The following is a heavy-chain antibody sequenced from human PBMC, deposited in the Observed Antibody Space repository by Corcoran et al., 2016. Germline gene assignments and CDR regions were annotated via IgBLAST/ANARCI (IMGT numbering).Heavy chain of an antibody. CDR3: AREKEIGFRYFDWLLRDYDYGMDV. D-gene: IGHD3-9*01. CDR1: GYTFTSYD. Sequence: QVQLVQSGAEVKKPGASVKVSCKASGYTFTSYDINWVRQATGQGLEWMGWMNPNSGNTGYAQKFQGRVTMTRNTSISTAYMELSSLRSEDTAVYYWAREKEIGFRYFDWLLRDYDYGMDVWGQGTTVTVSS. V-gene: IGHV1-8*01. J-gene: IGHJ6*02. CDR2: MNPNSGNT.